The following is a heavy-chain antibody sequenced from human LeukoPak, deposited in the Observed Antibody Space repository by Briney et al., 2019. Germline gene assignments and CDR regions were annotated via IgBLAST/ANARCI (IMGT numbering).Heavy chain of an antibody. CDR2: IRYDGSNK. CDR3: AKEKGDYASDWFDP. CDR1: GFTFSSYG. V-gene: IGHV3-30*02. D-gene: IGHD4-17*01. J-gene: IGHJ5*02. Sequence: GGSLRLSCAASGFTFSSYGMHSVRQARGKGLEWVAFIRYDGSNKYYADSVKGRFTISRDNSKNTLYLQMNSLRAEDTAVYYCAKEKGDYASDWFDPWGQGTLVTVSS.